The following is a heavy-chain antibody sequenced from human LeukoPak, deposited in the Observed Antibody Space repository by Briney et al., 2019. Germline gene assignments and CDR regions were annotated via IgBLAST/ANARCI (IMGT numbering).Heavy chain of an antibody. CDR3: ARDSSGWYHWFDP. CDR2: VDHTGST. Sequence: SETLSLTCSVSDDSITMYYWTWIRQPPGKGLEWIGYVDHTGSTNFNPSLNGRVSISRDTTKNLFSLRLRSVTAADTAVYYCARDSSGWYHWFDPWGQGTLVTVSS. V-gene: IGHV4-59*01. D-gene: IGHD6-19*01. CDR1: DDSITMYY. J-gene: IGHJ5*02.